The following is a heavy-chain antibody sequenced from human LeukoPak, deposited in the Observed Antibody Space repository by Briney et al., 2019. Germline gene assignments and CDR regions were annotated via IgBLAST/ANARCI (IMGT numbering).Heavy chain of an antibody. CDR3: AKAPRIAAGPWSSKPDYYYGMDV. V-gene: IGHV3-30*18. Sequence: GRSLRLSCAASGFTFSSYGMHWVRQAPGKGLEWVAVISYDGSNKYYADSVKGRFTISRDNSKNTLYLQMNSLRAEDTAVYYCAKAPRIAAGPWSSKPDYYYGMDVWGQGTTVTVSS. CDR2: ISYDGSNK. CDR1: GFTFSSYG. J-gene: IGHJ6*02. D-gene: IGHD6-25*01.